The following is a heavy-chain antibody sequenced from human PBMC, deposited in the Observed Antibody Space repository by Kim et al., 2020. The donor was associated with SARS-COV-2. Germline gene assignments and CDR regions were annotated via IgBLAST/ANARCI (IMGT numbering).Heavy chain of an antibody. CDR1: GYTLTELS. D-gene: IGHD6-6*01. J-gene: IGHJ4*02. Sequence: ASVKVSCKVSGYTLTELSMHWVRHAPGKGLEWMGGFDPEDGETIYAQKFQGRVTMTEDTSTDTAYMELSSLRSEDTAVYYCATGGSSSVSPKNWGQGTLVTVSS. CDR3: ATGGSSSVSPKN. CDR2: FDPEDGET. V-gene: IGHV1-24*01.